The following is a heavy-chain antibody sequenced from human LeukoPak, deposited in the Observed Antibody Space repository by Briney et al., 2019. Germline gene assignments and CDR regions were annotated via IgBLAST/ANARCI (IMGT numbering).Heavy chain of an antibody. CDR1: GGTINYYSNY. V-gene: IGHV4-39*01. D-gene: IGHD3-3*01. Sequence: SETVSVTCRVSGGTINYYSNYWVWLRQPPGKGLVGIGSIYYSGSNYYNPSLDSLITISDDTSKNQFSLKMTPVTAAAAVVYYCARHVFWSGYLCFFDFWGQGTLVAVSS. CDR3: ARHVFWSGYLCFFDF. J-gene: IGHJ4*01. CDR2: IYYSGSN.